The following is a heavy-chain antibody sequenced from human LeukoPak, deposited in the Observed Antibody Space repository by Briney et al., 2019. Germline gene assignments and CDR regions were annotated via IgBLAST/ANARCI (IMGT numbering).Heavy chain of an antibody. V-gene: IGHV1-69*04. CDR1: GGTFSSYA. D-gene: IGHD2-2*01. CDR2: IIPILGIA. Sequence: SVKVSCKASGGTFSSYAISWVRQAPGQGLEWMRRIIPILGIANYAQKFQGRVTITADKSTSTAYMELSSLRSEDTAVYYCAGGDRYCSSTSCSEYNYYYYYGMDVWGQGTTVTVSS. J-gene: IGHJ6*02. CDR3: AGGDRYCSSTSCSEYNYYYYYGMDV.